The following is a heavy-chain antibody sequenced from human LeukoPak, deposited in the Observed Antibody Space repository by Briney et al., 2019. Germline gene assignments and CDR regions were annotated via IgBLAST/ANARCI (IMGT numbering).Heavy chain of an antibody. J-gene: IGHJ5*02. CDR2: IYYSGST. V-gene: IGHV4-39*01. D-gene: IGHD2-2*01. CDR3: ARSDCSSTSCYHLWFDP. Sequence: SETLSLTCTVSGGSISSSSYYWGWIRQPPGKGLEWIGSIYYSGSTYYNPSLKSRVTISVDTSKNQFPLKLSSVTAADTAVYYCARSDCSSTSCYHLWFDPWGQGTLVTVSS. CDR1: GGSISSSSYY.